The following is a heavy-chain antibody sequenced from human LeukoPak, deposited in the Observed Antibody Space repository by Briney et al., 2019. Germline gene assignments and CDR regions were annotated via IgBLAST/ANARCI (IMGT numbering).Heavy chain of an antibody. J-gene: IGHJ4*02. Sequence: SVKVSCKXSGGTFSSYAISWVRQAPGQGLEWMGRIIPIFGTANYAQKFQGRVTITTDESTSTAYMELSSLRSEDTAVYYCARTTYYYDSSGYYHLSLYYFDYWGQGTLVTVSS. D-gene: IGHD3-22*01. CDR3: ARTTYYYDSSGYYHLSLYYFDY. CDR2: IIPIFGTA. V-gene: IGHV1-69*05. CDR1: GGTFSSYA.